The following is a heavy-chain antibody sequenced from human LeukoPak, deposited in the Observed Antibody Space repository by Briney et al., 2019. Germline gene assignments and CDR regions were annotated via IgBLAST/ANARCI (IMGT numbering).Heavy chain of an antibody. CDR1: GFTFSSYW. CDR3: ARGPRLIAAAGAVGWFDP. Sequence: GSLSLSWAASGFTFSSYWVSWVRQSPGEGLEWIGSIYYSGSTYYNPSLKSRVTISVDTSKNQFSLKLRSVTAADTAVYYCARGPRLIAAAGAVGWFDPWGQGTLVTVSS. CDR2: IYYSGST. J-gene: IGHJ5*02. V-gene: IGHV4-39*07. D-gene: IGHD6-13*01.